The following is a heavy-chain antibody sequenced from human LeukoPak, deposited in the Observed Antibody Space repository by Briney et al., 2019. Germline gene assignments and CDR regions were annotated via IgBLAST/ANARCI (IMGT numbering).Heavy chain of an antibody. D-gene: IGHD6-13*01. Sequence: GGSLTLSCAASGSTFSSHAMSWLRQAPGKGLEWASAISGSGGSTYYADSVKGRFTISRDNSKNTLYLQMNSLTADDTAVYYCGRSFSLAAAGTSYWGQGTLVTVSS. J-gene: IGHJ4*02. CDR1: GSTFSSHA. CDR3: GRSFSLAAAGTSY. CDR2: ISGSGGST. V-gene: IGHV3-23*01.